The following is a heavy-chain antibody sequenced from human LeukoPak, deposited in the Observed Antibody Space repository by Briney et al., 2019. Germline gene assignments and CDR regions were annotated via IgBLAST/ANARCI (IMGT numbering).Heavy chain of an antibody. D-gene: IGHD1-20*01. CDR3: ASGRYNWNPQEFDY. J-gene: IGHJ4*02. CDR1: GGTSSSYA. Sequence: ASVKVSCKASGGTSSSYAISWVRQAPGQGLEWVGGIIPIFGTANYAQKFQGRVTITADESTSTAYMELSSLRSEDTAVYYCASGRYNWNPQEFDYWGQGTLVTVSS. CDR2: IIPIFGTA. V-gene: IGHV1-69*13.